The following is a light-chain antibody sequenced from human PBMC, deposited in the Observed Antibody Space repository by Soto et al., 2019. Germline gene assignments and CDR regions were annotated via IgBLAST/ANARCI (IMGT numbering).Light chain of an antibody. CDR1: SSNIGAGYD. CDR2: GNS. Sequence: QSVLTQPPSVSGAPGQRVTISCTGSSSNIGAGYDVHRCQQLPGTAPKLLIYGNSNRPSGVPDRFSGSKSGTSASLAITGLQAEDEADYYCQSYDSSLSGYVFGTGTKVTVL. J-gene: IGLJ1*01. CDR3: QSYDSSLSGYV. V-gene: IGLV1-40*01.